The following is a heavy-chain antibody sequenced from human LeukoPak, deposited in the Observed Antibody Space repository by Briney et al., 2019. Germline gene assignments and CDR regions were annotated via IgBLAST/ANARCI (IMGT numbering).Heavy chain of an antibody. CDR2: ISAYNGNT. CDR1: GYTFTSYG. V-gene: IGHV1-18*01. CDR3: ARGLDRGSSSWYELEGDVFDY. Sequence: ASVKVSCKASGYTFTSYGISWVRQATGQGLEWMGWISAYNGNTNYAQKLQGRVTMTTDTSTSTAYMELRSLRSDDTAVYYCARGLDRGSSSWYELEGDVFDYWGQGTLVTVSS. J-gene: IGHJ4*02. D-gene: IGHD6-13*01.